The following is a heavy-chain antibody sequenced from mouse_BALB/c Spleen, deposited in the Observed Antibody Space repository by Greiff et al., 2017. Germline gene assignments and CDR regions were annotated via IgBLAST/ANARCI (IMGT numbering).Heavy chain of an antibody. J-gene: IGHJ2*01. CDR2: INPSTGYT. CDR1: GYTFTSYW. V-gene: IGHV1-7*01. D-gene: IGHD2-3*01. Sequence: QVQLQQSGAELAKPGASVKMSCKASGYTFTSYWMHWVKQRPGQGLEWIGYINPSTGYTEYNQKFKDKATLTADKSSSTAYMQLSSLTSEDSAVYYCARKTGGYYYFDYRGQGTTLTVSS. CDR3: ARKTGGYYYFDY.